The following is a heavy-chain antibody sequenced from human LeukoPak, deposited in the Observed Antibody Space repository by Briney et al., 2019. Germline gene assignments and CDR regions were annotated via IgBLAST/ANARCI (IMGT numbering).Heavy chain of an antibody. V-gene: IGHV3-23*01. CDR2: ISGSGGST. CDR1: GFIFSSYA. CDR3: AKDGVYSSSWYVTFDY. Sequence: GGSLRLPCAASGFIFSSYAMSWVRQAPGKGLEWVSAISGSGGSTYYADSVKGRFTISRDNSKNTLYLQMNSLRAEDTAVYYCAKDGVYSSSWYVTFDYWGQGTLVTVSS. J-gene: IGHJ4*02. D-gene: IGHD6-13*01.